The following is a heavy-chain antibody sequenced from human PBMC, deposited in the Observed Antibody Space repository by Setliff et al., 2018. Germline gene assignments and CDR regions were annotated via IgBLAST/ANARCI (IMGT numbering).Heavy chain of an antibody. CDR2: IKGKNDGLAT. J-gene: IGHJ3*01. CDR1: GFTFSTAW. V-gene: IGHV3-15*07. Sequence: PGESLKISCAASGFTFSTAWMNWVRQAPGRGLEWVGRIKGKNDGLATDYAAPVKGRFTTSRDDSKNTLYLQMNSLKTEDTAVYYCTTDPSPTFGGVIGAAFDFWGQGTMVTVSS. CDR3: TTDPSPTFGGVIGAAFDF. D-gene: IGHD3-16*01.